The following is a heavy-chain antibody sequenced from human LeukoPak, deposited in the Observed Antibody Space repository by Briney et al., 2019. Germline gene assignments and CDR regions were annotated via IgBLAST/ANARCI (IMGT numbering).Heavy chain of an antibody. CDR3: ARVKIVYIYCYYYMDV. CDR2: IYYSGST. Sequence: SETLSLTCTVSGGSISSSSYYWGWIRQPPGKGLEWIGSIYYSGSTYYNPSLKSRVTISVDTSKNQFSLKLSSVTAADTAVYYCARVKIVYIYCYYYMDVWGKGTTVTVSS. J-gene: IGHJ6*03. D-gene: IGHD3-22*01. V-gene: IGHV4-39*07. CDR1: GGSISSSSYY.